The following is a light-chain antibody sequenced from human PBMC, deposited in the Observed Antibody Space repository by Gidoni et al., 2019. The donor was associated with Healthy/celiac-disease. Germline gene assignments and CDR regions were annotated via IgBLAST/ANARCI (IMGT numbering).Light chain of an antibody. CDR3: QQRSNSPPT. Sequence: ESVMTQSPATLSLSPGERATLACGASQSVSSYLAWYQQKPGQAPRLLIYDASNMATGIPARFSGSGSGTDFTLTISSLEPEDFAAYYCQQRSNSPPTFGGGTKVEIK. CDR2: DAS. CDR1: QSVSSY. J-gene: IGKJ4*01. V-gene: IGKV3-11*01.